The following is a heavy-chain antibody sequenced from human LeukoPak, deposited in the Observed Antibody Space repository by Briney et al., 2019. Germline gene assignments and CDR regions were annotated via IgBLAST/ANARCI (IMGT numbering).Heavy chain of an antibody. CDR1: GGSISSYY. V-gene: IGHV4-59*01. CDR3: ARTYYYGSGKDY. D-gene: IGHD3-10*01. Sequence: SETLSLTCTVSGGSISSYYWSWIRQPPGKGLEWIGYIYYSGSTNYNPSLKSRVTISVDTSKNQFSLKLSSVTAADTAVYYCARTYYYGSGKDYWGQGTLVTVSS. J-gene: IGHJ4*02. CDR2: IYYSGST.